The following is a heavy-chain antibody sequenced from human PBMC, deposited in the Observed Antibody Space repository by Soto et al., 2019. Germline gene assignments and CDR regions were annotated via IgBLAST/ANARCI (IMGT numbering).Heavy chain of an antibody. CDR1: GGSINSYY. V-gene: IGHV4-4*07. CDR2: IYTSGST. D-gene: IGHD1-26*01. CDR3: ARGIYSKVGATIWFDP. J-gene: IGHJ5*02. Sequence: SETLSLTCTVPGGSINSYYWRWIRQPAGKGLEWIGRIYTSGSTNYNPSLKSRVTMSVDTSKNRFSLKLSSVTAADTAVYYCARGIYSKVGATIWFDPWGQGTLVTVS.